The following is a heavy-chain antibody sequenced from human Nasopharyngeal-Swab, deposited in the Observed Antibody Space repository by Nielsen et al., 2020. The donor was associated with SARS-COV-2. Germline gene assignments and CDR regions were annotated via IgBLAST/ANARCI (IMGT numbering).Heavy chain of an antibody. D-gene: IGHD4-17*01. J-gene: IGHJ4*02. CDR3: ATTVTTLSGY. CDR2: ISYDGSNR. V-gene: IGHV3-30*03. Sequence: VRQAPGKGLEWVAVISYDGSNRYYADSVKGRFTISRDNSKNTLYLQMNSLRAEDTAVYYCATTVTTLSGYWSQGTLVTVSS.